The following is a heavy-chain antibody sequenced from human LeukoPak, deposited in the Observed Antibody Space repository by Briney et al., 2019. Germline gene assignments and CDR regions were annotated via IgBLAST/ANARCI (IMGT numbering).Heavy chain of an antibody. CDR2: MYHSGST. CDR1: GYSISSGYY. D-gene: IGHD2-21*02. J-gene: IGHJ4*02. V-gene: IGHV4-38-2*01. Sequence: SETLSLTCAVSGYSISSGYYWGWIRQPPGKGLEWIGSMYHSGSTYYNPSLKRRVTISVDTSKNQFSLKLSSVTAADTAVYYCARRLDSYSFDYWGQGTLVTVSS. CDR3: ARRLDSYSFDY.